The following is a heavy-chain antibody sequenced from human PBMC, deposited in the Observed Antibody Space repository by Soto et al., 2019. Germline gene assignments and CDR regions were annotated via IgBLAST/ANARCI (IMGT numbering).Heavy chain of an antibody. Sequence: SVNVSFKTSGDSYSRYASSWVRQTTRQGLEWMGGIIPIFGTANYAQKCQGRVTITADESTSTAYMELSSLRSEDTAVYYCARDPSGYYYSRIDVCGQGPTLTVSS. V-gene: IGHV1-69*01. D-gene: IGHD6-25*01. CDR2: IIPIFGTA. CDR1: GDSYSRYA. J-gene: IGHJ6*01. CDR3: ARDPSGYYYSRIDV.